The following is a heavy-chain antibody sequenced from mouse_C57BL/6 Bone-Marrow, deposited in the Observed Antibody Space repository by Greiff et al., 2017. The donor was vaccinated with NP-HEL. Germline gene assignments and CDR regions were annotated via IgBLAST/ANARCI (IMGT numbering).Heavy chain of an antibody. CDR2: SRNKANDYTT. J-gene: IGHJ1*03. V-gene: IGHV7-1*01. CDR3: ARDALDWYCAV. CDR1: GFTFSDFY. Sequence: EVQRVESGGGLVQSGRSLRLSCATSGFTFSDFYMEWVRQAPGKGLEWIAASRNKANDYTTEYSASVKGRFIVSRDTSQSILYLQMNALRAEDTAIYYCARDALDWYCAVWGRGTTVTVSS.